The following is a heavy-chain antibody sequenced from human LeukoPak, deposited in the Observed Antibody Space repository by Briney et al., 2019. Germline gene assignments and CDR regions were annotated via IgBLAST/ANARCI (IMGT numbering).Heavy chain of an antibody. Sequence: GGSLRLSCAASGFTFSSYGMHWVRQAPGKGLEWVAVISYDGSNKYYADSVKGRFTISRDNSKNTLYLQMNSLRAEDTAVYYCAKDSEIATTDAPIDYWGQGTLVTVSS. V-gene: IGHV3-30*18. CDR2: ISYDGSNK. J-gene: IGHJ4*02. D-gene: IGHD5-24*01. CDR1: GFTFSSYG. CDR3: AKDSEIATTDAPIDY.